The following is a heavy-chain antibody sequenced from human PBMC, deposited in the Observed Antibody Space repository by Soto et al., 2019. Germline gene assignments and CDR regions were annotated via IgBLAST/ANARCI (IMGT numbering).Heavy chain of an antibody. Sequence: LKISCKHSVFNFPTFWIAWVRQMPGKGLEWMGTIYPDDSDTRYSPSFQGQVTISADKSIQTAYLQWGSLKASDTAMYYCARAAAAGKYYYGMDVGGKGTTVTAS. V-gene: IGHV5-51*01. J-gene: IGHJ6*04. D-gene: IGHD6-13*01. CDR2: IYPDDSDT. CDR3: ARAAAAGKYYYGMDV. CDR1: VFNFPTFW.